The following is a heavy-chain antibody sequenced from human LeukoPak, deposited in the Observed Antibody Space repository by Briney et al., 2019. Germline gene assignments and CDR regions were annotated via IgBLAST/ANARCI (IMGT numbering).Heavy chain of an antibody. CDR3: AADHFAYYYDSSGYGLNNWFDP. CDR2: IVVGSGNT. Sequence: SVKVSCKASGFTFTSSAVQWVRQARGQRLEWIGWIVVGSGNTNYAQKFQERVTITRDMSTSTAYMELSSLRSEDTAVYYCAADHFAYYYDSSGYGLNNWFDPWGQGTLVTVS. CDR1: GFTFTSSA. V-gene: IGHV1-58*01. J-gene: IGHJ5*02. D-gene: IGHD3-22*01.